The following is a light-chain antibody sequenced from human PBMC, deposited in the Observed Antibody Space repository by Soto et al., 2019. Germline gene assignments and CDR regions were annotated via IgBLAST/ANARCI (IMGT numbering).Light chain of an antibody. Sequence: EIVMTQCPATVSVSPGERATLSCRASQSVSNNLAWYQQKAGQAPRLLIYGASTRATGIPARFSGSGSGTEFTLTISSLQSEDFAVYYCQQYNNWPPWTFGQGTKVEIK. J-gene: IGKJ1*01. V-gene: IGKV3-15*01. CDR2: GAS. CDR1: QSVSNN. CDR3: QQYNNWPPWT.